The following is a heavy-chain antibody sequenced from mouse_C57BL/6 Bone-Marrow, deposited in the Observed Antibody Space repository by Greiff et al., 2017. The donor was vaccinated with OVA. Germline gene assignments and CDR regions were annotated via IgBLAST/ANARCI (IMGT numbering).Heavy chain of an antibody. CDR2: IYPGGGYT. CDR3: AREATNDYYGSSSHLDY. V-gene: IGHV1-63*01. D-gene: IGHD1-1*01. J-gene: IGHJ2*01. Sequence: VQLQQSGAELVRPGTSVKMSCKASGYTFTNYWIGWAKQRPGHGLEWIGDIYPGGGYTNYNEKFKGKATLTADKSTSTAYMQFSSLTSEDSAIYYCAREATNDYYGSSSHLDYWGQGTTLTVSS. CDR1: GYTFTNYW.